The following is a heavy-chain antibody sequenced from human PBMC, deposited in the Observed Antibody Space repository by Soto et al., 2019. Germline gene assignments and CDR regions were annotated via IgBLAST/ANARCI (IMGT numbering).Heavy chain of an antibody. Sequence: QVQLVQSGAEVKKPGSSVKVSCKASGGTFSSYAISWVRQAPGQGLEWMGGIIPIFGTANYAQKFQGRVTNTADEYTSTAYMELSSLRSEDTAVYYGARHPGGRGYYFGMDVWGQGTTVTVSS. J-gene: IGHJ6*02. CDR3: ARHPGGRGYYFGMDV. D-gene: IGHD2-15*01. V-gene: IGHV1-69*12. CDR1: GGTFSSYA. CDR2: IIPIFGTA.